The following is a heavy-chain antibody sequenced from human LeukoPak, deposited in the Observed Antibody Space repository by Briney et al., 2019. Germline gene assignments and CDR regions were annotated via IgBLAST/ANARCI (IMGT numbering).Heavy chain of an antibody. CDR3: ARSGRGLATRFDP. CDR2: IYYTGTT. CDR1: GGSIRSYY. D-gene: IGHD1-26*01. J-gene: IGHJ5*02. Sequence: PSETLSLTCTVSGGSIRSYYWSWIRKPPGKGLDWIGYIYYTGTTNYNPSLKSRVTLSVDTSKNQFSLKLSSVTAADTAVYYCARSGRGLATRFDPWGQGILVTVSS. V-gene: IGHV4-59*13.